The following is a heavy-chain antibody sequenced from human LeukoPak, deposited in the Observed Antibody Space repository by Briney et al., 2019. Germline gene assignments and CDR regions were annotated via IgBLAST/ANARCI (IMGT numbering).Heavy chain of an antibody. CDR2: ISSSGSTI. CDR3: ARDLQSSGWEDGMDV. CDR1: GFTFSSYE. J-gene: IGHJ6*02. D-gene: IGHD6-19*01. V-gene: IGHV3-48*03. Sequence: GGSLRLSCAASGFTFSSYEMKWVRQAPGEELEWVSYISSSGSTIYYADSVKGRFTISRDNAKNSLYLQMNSLRAEDTAVYYCARDLQSSGWEDGMDVWGQGTTVAVSS.